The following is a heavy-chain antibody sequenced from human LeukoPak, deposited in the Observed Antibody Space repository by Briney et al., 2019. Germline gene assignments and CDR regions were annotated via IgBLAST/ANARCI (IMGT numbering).Heavy chain of an antibody. Sequence: GGSLRLSCVASGFTFSSYAMSWVSQAPGKGLEWVSSITGRGDRTYYADSVKGRFTISRDNSKNTLYLQMNSLRAEDTAVYHCARGGRGPDIATAGNLDYWGQGTLVTVSS. D-gene: IGHD6-13*01. CDR2: ITGRGDRT. CDR3: ARGGRGPDIATAGNLDY. CDR1: GFTFSSYA. J-gene: IGHJ4*02. V-gene: IGHV3-23*01.